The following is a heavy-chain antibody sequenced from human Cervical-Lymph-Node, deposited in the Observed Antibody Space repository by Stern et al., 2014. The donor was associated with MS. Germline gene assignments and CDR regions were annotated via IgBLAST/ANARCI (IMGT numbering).Heavy chain of an antibody. D-gene: IGHD6-19*01. J-gene: IGHJ4*02. CDR1: GGSISSYY. CDR2: IYYSGST. V-gene: IGHV4-59*01. Sequence: VQLVESGPGLVKPSETLSLTCTVSGGSISSYYWSWIRQPPGKGLEWIWYIYYSGSTNYNPSLKSRVTISVDTSKNQFSLKLSSVTAADTAVYYCARGYSSGLDYWGQGTLVTVSS. CDR3: ARGYSSGLDY.